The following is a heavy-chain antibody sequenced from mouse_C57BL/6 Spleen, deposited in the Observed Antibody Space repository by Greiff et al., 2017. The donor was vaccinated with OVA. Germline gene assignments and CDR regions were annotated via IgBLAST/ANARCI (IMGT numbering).Heavy chain of an antibody. CDR3: ARGELLFDY. V-gene: IGHV1-42*01. CDR2: INPSTGGT. J-gene: IGHJ2*01. Sequence: VQLQQSGPELVKPGASVKISCKASGYSFTGYYMNWVKQSPEKSLEWIGEINPSTGGTTYNQKFKAKATLTVDKSSSTAYMQLKSLTSEDSAVYYWARGELLFDYWGQGTTLTVSS. CDR1: GYSFTGYY.